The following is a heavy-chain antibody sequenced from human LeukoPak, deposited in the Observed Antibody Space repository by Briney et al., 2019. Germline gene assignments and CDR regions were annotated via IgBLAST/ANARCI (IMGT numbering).Heavy chain of an antibody. Sequence: PSETLSLTCDVSGVSMSSYWWSWVRRPAGKGLEWIGRIYTTGRTNYSPSFQSRVTMSIDMSKNHFSLTLRSVTAADTAVYYCARAGYTISAFHSDFWGQGAPVTVSS. CDR1: GVSMSSYW. CDR3: ARAGYTISAFHSDF. J-gene: IGHJ4*02. D-gene: IGHD5-24*01. V-gene: IGHV4-4*07. CDR2: IYTTGRT.